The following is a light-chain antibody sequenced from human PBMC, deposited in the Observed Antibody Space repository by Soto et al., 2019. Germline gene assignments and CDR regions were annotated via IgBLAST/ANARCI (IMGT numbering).Light chain of an antibody. J-gene: IGKJ4*01. CDR3: QQYNTYFALS. CDR2: KSS. CDR1: QTVSSW. Sequence: DLQMTQSPSTLSASVGDSVTITCRASQTVSSWVAWYQQKPGQAPKLLIYKSSSLESGVPSRFSGSGSGTEFTLTISGLRPEDFASYYCQQYNTYFALSFGGGTKVDIK. V-gene: IGKV1-5*03.